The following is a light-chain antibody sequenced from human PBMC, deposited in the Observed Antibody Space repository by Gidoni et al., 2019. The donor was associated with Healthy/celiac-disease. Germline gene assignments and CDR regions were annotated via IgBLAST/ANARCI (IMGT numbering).Light chain of an antibody. J-gene: IGKJ1*01. V-gene: IGKV1-39*01. CDR3: QQSYSFPWT. CDR2: AAS. Sequence: DIQMTQSPSSLSASVGYIVTIPCRASQRINSYLTWYQQKPGKAPKLLIYAASHLQSGVPSRFSGSGSGTDFTLTISTLQPEDFATYYCQQSYSFPWTFXQXTKVEIK. CDR1: QRINSY.